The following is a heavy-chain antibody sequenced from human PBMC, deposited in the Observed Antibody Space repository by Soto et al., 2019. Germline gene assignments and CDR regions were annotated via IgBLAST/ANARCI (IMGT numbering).Heavy chain of an antibody. V-gene: IGHV4-30-4*01. CDR3: ASSSLYGMEV. J-gene: IGHJ6*02. Sequence: SETLSLTCSVSGGSISSGYYYWSWIRQPPGKGLEWIGNIYYSGNTYYNPSLKSRLIISIDTSNNQFSLKVGSVTAAATAVYYCASSSLYGMEVWGQGTTVTVSS. CDR1: GGSISSGYYY. CDR2: IYYSGNT.